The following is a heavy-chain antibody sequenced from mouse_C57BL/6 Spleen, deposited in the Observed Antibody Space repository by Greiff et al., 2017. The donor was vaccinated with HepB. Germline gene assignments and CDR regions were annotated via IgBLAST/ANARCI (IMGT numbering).Heavy chain of an antibody. V-gene: IGHV1-69*01. D-gene: IGHD3-2*02. CDR2: IYPSDSYT. CDR3: ARPAQATGFAY. Sequence: QVQLQQPGAELVMPGASVKLSCKASGYTFTSYWMHWVKQRPGQGLEWIGEIYPSDSYTNYNQKFKGKSTLTVDKSSSTAYMQLSSLTSEDSAVYYCARPAQATGFAYWGQGTLVTVSA. J-gene: IGHJ3*01. CDR1: GYTFTSYW.